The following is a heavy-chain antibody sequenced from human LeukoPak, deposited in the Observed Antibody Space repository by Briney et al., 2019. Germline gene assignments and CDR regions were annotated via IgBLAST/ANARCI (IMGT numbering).Heavy chain of an antibody. CDR3: ARRTFLGWFDP. CDR1: GYIFTTYD. J-gene: IGHJ5*02. V-gene: IGHV1-8*03. D-gene: IGHD7-27*01. CDR2: LNPNSGNA. Sequence: GASVKVSCKASGYIFTTYDIGWVRQATGQGLEWMGWLNPNSGNAGYAQKFQGRVTISRNTSISTAYMELSSLRSDDTAIYYCARRTFLGWFDPWGQGTLVTVSS.